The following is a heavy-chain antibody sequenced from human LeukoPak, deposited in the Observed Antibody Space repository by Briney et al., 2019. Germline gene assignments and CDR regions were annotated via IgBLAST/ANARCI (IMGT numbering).Heavy chain of an antibody. D-gene: IGHD6-19*01. J-gene: IGHJ6*03. CDR1: GGSISSYY. V-gene: IGHV4-59*08. CDR3: ARVVSSSGWSYYYYYMDV. CDR2: IYYSGST. Sequence: SETLSLTCTVSGGSISSYYWSWIRQPPGKGLEWIGYIYYSGSTNYNPSLKSRVTISVDTSKNQFSLKLSSVTAADTAVYYCARVVSSSGWSYYYYYMDVWGKGTTVTVSS.